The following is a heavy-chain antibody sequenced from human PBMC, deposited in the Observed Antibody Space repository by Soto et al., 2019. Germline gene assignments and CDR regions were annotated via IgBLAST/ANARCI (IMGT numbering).Heavy chain of an antibody. J-gene: IGHJ6*02. V-gene: IGHV3-66*01. Sequence: EVQVVESGGGLVQPGGSLRLSCAASGFTVSSNNMRWVRQAPGKGLECVSVIDSGGSTYYADSVKGRFSISRDNSKNTLYLQMNSLRAEDTAVYYCARDRALRLGELSLRKVHYGMEVWGQGTTVTVSS. CDR3: ARDRALRLGELSLRKVHYGMEV. CDR2: IDSGGST. CDR1: GFTVSSNN. D-gene: IGHD3-16*02.